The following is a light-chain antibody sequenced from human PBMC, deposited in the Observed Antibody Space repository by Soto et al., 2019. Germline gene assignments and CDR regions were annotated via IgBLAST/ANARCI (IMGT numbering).Light chain of an antibody. Sequence: QAVVTQPPSASGTPGQRVTIPCSGTHSNIGRNSVNWYLQLPGTAPRLLIFSSNQRPLGVPDRFSGSRSGTSASLAITGLRSEDDAYYYCAAWDDSLNGRVFGGGTKLTGL. CDR3: AAWDDSLNGRV. V-gene: IGLV1-44*01. CDR2: SSN. J-gene: IGLJ3*02. CDR1: HSNIGRNS.